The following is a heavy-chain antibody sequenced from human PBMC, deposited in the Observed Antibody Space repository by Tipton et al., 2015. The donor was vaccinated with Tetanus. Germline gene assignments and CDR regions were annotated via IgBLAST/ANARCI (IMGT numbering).Heavy chain of an antibody. CDR3: ARTADNWFDP. J-gene: IGHJ5*02. CDR2: IYYSGST. V-gene: IGHV4-39*01. CDR1: GGSISSGTYY. Sequence: TLSLTCTVSGGSISSGTYYWDWIRQPPGKGLEWIGNIYYSGSTLQNPSLKSRVTISLDTSKNQFSLKLRSVTAADTAVYYCARTADNWFDPRGQGTLVTVSS. D-gene: IGHD2-21*02.